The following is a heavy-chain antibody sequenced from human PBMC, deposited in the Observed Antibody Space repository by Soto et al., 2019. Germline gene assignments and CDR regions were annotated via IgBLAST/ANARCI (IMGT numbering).Heavy chain of an antibody. D-gene: IGHD4-17*01. CDR2: INYSGST. Sequence: QVQLQESGPGLVKPSDTLSLTCTVSGGSISSYSWSWIRQPPGKGLEWIGSINYSGSTNYNPSLKSRVTISADTSKNQFSLKVTSMTAADTAVYYCARHYGDSVWGQGTLVTVSS. CDR1: GGSISSYS. CDR3: ARHYGDSV. V-gene: IGHV4-59*01. J-gene: IGHJ4*02.